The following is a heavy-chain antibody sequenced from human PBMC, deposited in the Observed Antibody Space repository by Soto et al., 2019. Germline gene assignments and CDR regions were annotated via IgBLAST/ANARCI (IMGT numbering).Heavy chain of an antibody. CDR1: GASLSDNY. J-gene: IGHJ1*01. CDR2: INHSGNT. Sequence: SVTLSRTCAVYGASLSDNYCNWLRQPPGKGLKWIGEINHSGNTNYNPSLRSRVTISIDTSKNQLSLNLRSVSAADTALYYCARGRGELVDWGPGTPLAVS. D-gene: IGHD3-16*01. CDR3: ARGRGELVD. V-gene: IGHV4-34*01.